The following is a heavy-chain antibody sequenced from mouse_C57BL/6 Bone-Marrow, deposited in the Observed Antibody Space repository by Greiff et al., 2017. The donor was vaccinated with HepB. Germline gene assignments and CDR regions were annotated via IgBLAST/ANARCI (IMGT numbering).Heavy chain of an antibody. CDR2: IYPGSGST. V-gene: IGHV1-55*01. CDR1: GYTFTSYW. J-gene: IGHJ2*01. CDR3: ARYSLPITTVVLDY. D-gene: IGHD1-1*01. Sequence: VQLQQPGAELVKPGASVKMSCKASGYTFTSYWITWVKQRPGQGLEWIGDIYPGSGSTNYNEKFKSKATLTVDTSSSTAYIQLSSLTSEDSAVYYCARYSLPITTVVLDYWGQGTTLTVSS.